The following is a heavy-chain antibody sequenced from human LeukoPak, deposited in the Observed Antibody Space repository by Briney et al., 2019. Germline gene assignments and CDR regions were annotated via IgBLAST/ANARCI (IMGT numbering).Heavy chain of an antibody. CDR3: ARDMLAVPSNWFDP. J-gene: IGHJ5*02. Sequence: GASVKVSCKASGYTFTSYYIHWVRQAPGQGLEWMGVINPSGGGTSYAQKFQGRVTMTRDTSTSIVYMDLRSLRSEDTAVYFCARDMLAVPSNWFDPWGQGTLVTVSS. V-gene: IGHV1-46*01. CDR1: GYTFTSYY. CDR2: INPSGGGT. D-gene: IGHD2-8*01.